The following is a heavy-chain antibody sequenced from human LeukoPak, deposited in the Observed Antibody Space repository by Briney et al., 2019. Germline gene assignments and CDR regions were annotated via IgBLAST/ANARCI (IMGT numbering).Heavy chain of an antibody. CDR3: AANSADYNTLGSSYKV. D-gene: IGHD3-10*01. CDR1: SASISSSPYF. V-gene: IGHV4-39*01. J-gene: IGHJ4*02. CDR2: ISYSGTT. Sequence: SETLSLTCTVSSASISSSPYFWGWIRQSPGKGLEWIGSISYSGTTYYNPSLKSRVTISVDTSKNQFSLRLNSVTAADTAVFYCAANSADYNTLGSSYKVWGQGTLVTVSS.